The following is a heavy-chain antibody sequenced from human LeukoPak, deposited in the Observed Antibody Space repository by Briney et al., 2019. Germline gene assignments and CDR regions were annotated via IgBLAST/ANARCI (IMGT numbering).Heavy chain of an antibody. Sequence: PGGSLRLSCAGSGFTFSDPWMTWVRQAPGEGLEWVGRIKSKTDGGTTDYAAPVKARLTISRDDSKSTVYLHMNSLNTEDTPVYYCITSSGWYYFDQWGQGTLVSVSS. J-gene: IGHJ4*02. V-gene: IGHV3-15*01. D-gene: IGHD6-19*01. CDR2: IKSKTDGGTT. CDR1: GFTFSDPW. CDR3: ITSSGWYYFDQ.